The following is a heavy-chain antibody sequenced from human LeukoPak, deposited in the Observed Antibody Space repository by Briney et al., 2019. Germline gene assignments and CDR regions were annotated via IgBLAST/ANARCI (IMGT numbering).Heavy chain of an antibody. J-gene: IGHJ4*02. D-gene: IGHD3-22*01. CDR3: ARGVNYDSSGYHDY. Sequence: SETLSLTCAVSGGSISSGGYSWSWIRQPPGKGLEWIGYIYHSGSTYDNPSHKSRVTISVDRSKNQFSLKLSSVAAADTAVYYCARGVNYDSSGYHDYWGQGTLVTVSS. V-gene: IGHV4-30-2*01. CDR2: IYHSGST. CDR1: GGSISSGGYS.